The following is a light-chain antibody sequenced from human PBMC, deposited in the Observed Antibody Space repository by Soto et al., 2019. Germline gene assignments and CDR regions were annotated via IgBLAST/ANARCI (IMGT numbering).Light chain of an antibody. CDR1: SSDVGGYNY. CDR3: SSYTSSRYV. V-gene: IGLV2-14*01. J-gene: IGLJ1*01. Sequence: QSVLTQPASVSGSPGQSITISCTGTSSDVGGYNYVSWYQQYPGKAPKLMIYEVSNRPSGASNRFSGSKSGNTASLTISGLQAEDEADYYCSSYTSSRYVFGTGTKVTVL. CDR2: EVS.